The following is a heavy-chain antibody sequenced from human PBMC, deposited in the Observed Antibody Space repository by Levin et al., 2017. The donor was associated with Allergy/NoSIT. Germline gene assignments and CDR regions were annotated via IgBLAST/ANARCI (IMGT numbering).Heavy chain of an antibody. Sequence: PGASVKVSCKASGYTFTSYDINWVRQATGQGLEWMGWMNPNSGNTGYAQKFQGRVTMTRNTSISTAYMELSSLRSEDTAVYYCARVWTYNWNLYYYYYGMDVWGQGTTVTVSS. CDR3: ARVWTYNWNLYYYYYGMDV. V-gene: IGHV1-8*01. J-gene: IGHJ6*02. D-gene: IGHD1-20*01. CDR1: GYTFTSYD. CDR2: MNPNSGNT.